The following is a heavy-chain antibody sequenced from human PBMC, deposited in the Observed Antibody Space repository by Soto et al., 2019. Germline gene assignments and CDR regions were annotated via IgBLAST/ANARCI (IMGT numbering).Heavy chain of an antibody. CDR2: IYYSGSP. D-gene: IGHD6-13*01. V-gene: IGHV4-39*02. Sequence: QLQLQESGPGLVKPSETLSLTCTVSGGSISSGTYYWGWIRQPPGKGLEWIGSIYYSGSPYYNPSLMSRVTISVDTSKNHFSLKLTSVTAADTAVYYCARDIAPAHLYYWGQGTLVTVSS. CDR1: GGSISSGTYY. J-gene: IGHJ4*02. CDR3: ARDIAPAHLYY.